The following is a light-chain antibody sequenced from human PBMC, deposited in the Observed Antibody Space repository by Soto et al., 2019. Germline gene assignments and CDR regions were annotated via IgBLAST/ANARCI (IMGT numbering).Light chain of an antibody. V-gene: IGKV3-20*01. CDR2: GAS. CDR3: QQYGSSGT. Sequence: EIVVTQSPATLSVSPGERATLSCRASQSVSSNLAWYQQKPGQAPRLLMYGASNRATGIPDRFSGSGSGTDFTLTISRLEPEDFAVYYCQQYGSSGTFGQGTKVDIK. J-gene: IGKJ1*01. CDR1: QSVSSN.